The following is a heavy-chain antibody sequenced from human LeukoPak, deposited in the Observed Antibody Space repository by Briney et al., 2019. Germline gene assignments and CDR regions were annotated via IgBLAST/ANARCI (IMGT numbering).Heavy chain of an antibody. V-gene: IGHV3-30*02. CDR1: GFTFSSYG. CDR2: IRYDGSNK. J-gene: IGHJ4*02. CDR3: ARQTRHKITMVQRGTRGLVVY. Sequence: GGSLRLSCAASGFTFSSYGMHWVRQAPGKGLEWVAFIRYDGSNKYYADSVKGRFTISRDNSKNTLYLQMNSLRAEDTAVYYCARQTRHKITMVQRGTRGLVVYWGQGTLVTVSS. D-gene: IGHD3-10*01.